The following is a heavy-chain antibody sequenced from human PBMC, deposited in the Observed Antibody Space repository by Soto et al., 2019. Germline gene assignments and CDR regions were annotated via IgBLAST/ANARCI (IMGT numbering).Heavy chain of an antibody. Sequence: EVQLVESGGGLIQRGGSLRLSCAASGFTFGHYSMNWVRQAPGKGLEWVSAISGSGGETYYADSVKGRFTISRDNSKNTVYLQMTNLRAEDTAVYYCAKEIAVAVATPPEYWGQGTLVTVSS. V-gene: IGHV3-23*04. CDR3: AKEIAVAVATPPEY. D-gene: IGHD5-12*01. CDR2: ISGSGGET. J-gene: IGHJ4*02. CDR1: GFTFGHYS.